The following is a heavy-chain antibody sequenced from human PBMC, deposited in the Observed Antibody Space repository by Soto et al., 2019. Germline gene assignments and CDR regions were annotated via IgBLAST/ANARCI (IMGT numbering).Heavy chain of an antibody. CDR2: LIPILGTP. J-gene: IGHJ6*02. Sequence: QVQLVQSGAEVKKPGASVKVSCKASGGTFSNYAISWVRQAPGHGLEWMGGLIPILGTPDYAQKFQGRVTITADGSTSTASMELSSLRAEDTAVYYCASKLTGDSYYYGMAVWGQGTTVTAAS. D-gene: IGHD7-27*01. CDR1: GGTFSNYA. V-gene: IGHV1-69*11. CDR3: ASKLTGDSYYYGMAV.